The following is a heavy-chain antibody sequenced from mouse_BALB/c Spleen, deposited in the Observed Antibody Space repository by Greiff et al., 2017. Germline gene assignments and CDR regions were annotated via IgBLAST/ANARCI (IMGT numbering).Heavy chain of an antibody. CDR2: INSDGGST. D-gene: IGHD1-1*01. V-gene: IGHV5-2*03. Sequence: EVKLVESGGGLVQPGESLKLSCESNEYEFPSHDMSWVRKTPEKRLELVAAINSDGGSTYYPDTMERRFIISRDNPKNTLFLQMTSLRSEDTAMYYCARASLLAVDYAMDYWGQGTSVTVSS. CDR1: EYEFPSHD. J-gene: IGHJ4*01. CDR3: ARASLLAVDYAMDY.